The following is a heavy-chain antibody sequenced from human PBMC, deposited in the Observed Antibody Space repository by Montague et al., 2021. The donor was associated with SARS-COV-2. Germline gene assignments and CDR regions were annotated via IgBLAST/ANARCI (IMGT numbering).Heavy chain of an antibody. J-gene: IGHJ2*01. CDR1: GGSISSSSYY. CDR3: AGRKLTSIVLMVYASSYWYFDL. D-gene: IGHD2-8*01. Sequence: SETLSLTCTVSGGSISSSSYYWGWIRQPPGKGLEWIGSIYYSGSTCYNPSLKSRVTISVDTSKNQFSLKLSSVTAADTAVYYCAGRKLTSIVLMVYASSYWYFDLWGRGTLVTVSS. V-gene: IGHV4-39*01. CDR2: IYYSGST.